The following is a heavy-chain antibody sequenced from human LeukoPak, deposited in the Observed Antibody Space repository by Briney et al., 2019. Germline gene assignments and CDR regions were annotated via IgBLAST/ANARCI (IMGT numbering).Heavy chain of an antibody. V-gene: IGHV3-21*01. CDR1: GFTFSTFA. CDR2: IFPSGGEI. J-gene: IGHJ4*02. CDR3: ARVSRIQPDY. Sequence: GGSLRLSCAASGFTFSTFAMIWVRQPPGKGLEWVSSIFPSGGEIHYADSVKGRFTISRDNAKNSLYLQMNSLRAEDTAVYYCARVSRIQPDYWGQGTLVTVSS. D-gene: IGHD5-18*01.